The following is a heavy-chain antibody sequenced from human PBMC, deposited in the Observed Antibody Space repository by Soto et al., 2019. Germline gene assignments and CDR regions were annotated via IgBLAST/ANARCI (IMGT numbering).Heavy chain of an antibody. Sequence: PSQTLSLTCAISGDSVSSNSAAWNWIRQSPSRGLEWLGRTYYRSKWYNDYAVSVKSRITINPGTSKNQFSLQLNSVTPEDTAVYYCAREGYTVAAAGSWFDPWGQGTLVTVS. CDR3: AREGYTVAAAGSWFDP. V-gene: IGHV6-1*01. CDR1: GDSVSSNSAA. D-gene: IGHD6-13*01. J-gene: IGHJ5*02. CDR2: TYYRSKWYN.